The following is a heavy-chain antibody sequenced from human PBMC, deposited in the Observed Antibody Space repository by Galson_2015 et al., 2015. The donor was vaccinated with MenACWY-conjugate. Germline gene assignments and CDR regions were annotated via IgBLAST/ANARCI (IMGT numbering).Heavy chain of an antibody. CDR1: GYNFITYW. V-gene: IGHV5-51*01. D-gene: IGHD1-26*01. J-gene: IGHJ6*02. CDR2: ISPIDSKT. Sequence: QSGAEVKKPGESLKISCKASGYNFITYWIGWVRQVPGKGLEWVGLISPIDSKTRYSPAFEGRVTISADNSITTAYLQWNSLQASDTAMNYCARHPPGGRGMDVWGQGTTVTVSS. CDR3: ARHPPGGRGMDV.